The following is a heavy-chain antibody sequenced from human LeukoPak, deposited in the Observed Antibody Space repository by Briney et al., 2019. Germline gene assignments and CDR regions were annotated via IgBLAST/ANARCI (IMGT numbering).Heavy chain of an antibody. CDR1: GYTFTDYY. D-gene: IGHD1-26*01. CDR3: ARGGKVGYTGEYFFDY. J-gene: IGHJ4*02. CDR2: INPKSGDT. Sequence: ASVKVSCKASGYTFTDYYMHWVRQAPGQGLEWMGWINPKSGDTNYAQKFQGRVAMTRDTSISTVYMELSRLRSDDTAVYYCARGGKVGYTGEYFFDYWGQGTLVTVSS. V-gene: IGHV1-2*02.